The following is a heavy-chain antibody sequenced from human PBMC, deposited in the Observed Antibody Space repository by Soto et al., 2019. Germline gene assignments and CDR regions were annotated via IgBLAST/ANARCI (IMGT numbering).Heavy chain of an antibody. CDR2: IIPIFGTA. J-gene: IGHJ6*02. D-gene: IGHD5-12*01. CDR3: ARVLRGYDNYYGMDV. Sequence: SVKVSCKASGCTFSSYAISWVRQAPGQGLEWMGGIIPIFGTANYAQKFQGRVTITADESTSTAYMELSSLRSEDTAVYYCARVLRGYDNYYGMDVWGQGTTVTVSS. CDR1: GCTFSSYA. V-gene: IGHV1-69*13.